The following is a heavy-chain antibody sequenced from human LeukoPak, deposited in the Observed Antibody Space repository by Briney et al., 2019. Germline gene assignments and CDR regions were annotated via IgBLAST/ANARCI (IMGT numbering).Heavy chain of an antibody. V-gene: IGHV3-7*01. D-gene: IGHD2-2*01. CDR3: ARNMGYCSSTSCYDRYLFLDY. Sequence: GGSLRLSCAASGFTFSSYWMSWVRQAPGKGLEWVANIKQDGSEKYYVDSVKGRFTISRDNAKNSLYLQMNSLRAEDTAVYYCARNMGYCSSTSCYDRYLFLDYWGQGTLVTVSS. J-gene: IGHJ4*02. CDR2: IKQDGSEK. CDR1: GFTFSSYW.